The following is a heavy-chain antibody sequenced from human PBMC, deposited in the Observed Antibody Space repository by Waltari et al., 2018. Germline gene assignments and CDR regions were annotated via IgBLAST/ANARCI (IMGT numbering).Heavy chain of an antibody. CDR3: ARDSNYDSSGNYFFDH. CDR2: SNPNSGGT. D-gene: IGHD3-22*01. Sequence: QVQLVQSGAEVRKPGASVRVSCKASGYTFTDYYMHWVRQAPRQGLEWMGRSNPNSGGTNYAQKVKGRVTMTRDTSISTAYMELSRLRSDDTAVYYCARDSNYDSSGNYFFDHWGQGTLVTVSS. CDR1: GYTFTDYY. V-gene: IGHV1-2*02. J-gene: IGHJ4*02.